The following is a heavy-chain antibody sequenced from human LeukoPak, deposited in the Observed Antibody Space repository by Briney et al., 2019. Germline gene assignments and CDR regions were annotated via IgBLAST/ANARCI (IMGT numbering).Heavy chain of an antibody. CDR1: GGTFSSYA. Sequence: RASVKVSCKASGGTFSSYAISWVRQAPGQGLEWMGCINPNSGGTNYVQKFQGRVTMTRDTSISTAYMELSRLRSDDTAVYYCARDYIVGATDTDWGVEFDPWGQGTLVTVSS. D-gene: IGHD1-26*01. V-gene: IGHV1-2*02. J-gene: IGHJ5*02. CDR2: INPNSGGT. CDR3: ARDYIVGATDTDWGVEFDP.